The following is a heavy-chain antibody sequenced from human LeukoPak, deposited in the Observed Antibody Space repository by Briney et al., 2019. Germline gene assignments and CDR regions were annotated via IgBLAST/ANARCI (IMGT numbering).Heavy chain of an antibody. J-gene: IGHJ4*02. CDR1: GGSISSGGYY. CDR2: IYYSGST. V-gene: IGHV4-31*03. CDR3: AADDYGDYILDY. D-gene: IGHD4-17*01. Sequence: SETLSLTCTVSGGSISSGGYYWSWIRQHPGKGLEWIGYIYYSGSTYYNPSLKSRVTISVDTSKNQFSLKLSSVTAADTAVYYCAADDYGDYILDYGGQGTLVTVSS.